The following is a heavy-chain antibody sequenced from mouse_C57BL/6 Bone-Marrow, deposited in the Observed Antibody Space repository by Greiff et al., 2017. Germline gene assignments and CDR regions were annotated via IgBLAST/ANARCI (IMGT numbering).Heavy chain of an antibody. CDR1: GYTFTNYW. V-gene: IGHV1-64*01. D-gene: IGHD2-4*01. Sequence: QVHVKQPGAELVKPGASVQLSCKASGYTFTNYWMHWVKQRPGQGLEWIGMMHPNGGSPDYNEKFKSEATLSVDKSSRTAYMELSSLTSEDSAVYYCARSYDYDDYTMDYWGQGTSVTVSS. J-gene: IGHJ4*01. CDR2: MHPNGGSP. CDR3: ARSYDYDDYTMDY.